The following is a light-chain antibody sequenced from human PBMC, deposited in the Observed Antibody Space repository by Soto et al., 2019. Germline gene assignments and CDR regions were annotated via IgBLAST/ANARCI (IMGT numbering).Light chain of an antibody. J-gene: IGKJ3*01. CDR3: QQYGSSRFT. V-gene: IGKV3-20*01. CDR1: QSISSSY. CDR2: GAS. Sequence: EIVLTQSPGTLSLSPGERATLSCRASQSISSSYLAWYQQKPGQAPRLLVYGASSRAPGTPDRFSGSGSGTEFTLTISRLEPEDFAVYYCQQYGSSRFTFGPGTKVDIK.